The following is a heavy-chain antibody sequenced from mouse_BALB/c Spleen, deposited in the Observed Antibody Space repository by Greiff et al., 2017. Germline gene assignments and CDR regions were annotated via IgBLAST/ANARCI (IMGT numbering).Heavy chain of an antibody. CDR2: IWGDGST. D-gene: IGHD2-1*01. CDR3: ARRGDGNYVWFAY. Sequence: VQLQQSGPGLVAPSQSLSITCTVSGFSLTGYGVNWVRQPPGKGLEWLGMIWGDGSTDYNSALKSRLSISKDNSKSQVFLKMNSLQTDDTARYYCARRGDGNYVWFAYWGQGTLVTVSA. CDR1: GFSLTGYG. V-gene: IGHV2-6-7*01. J-gene: IGHJ3*01.